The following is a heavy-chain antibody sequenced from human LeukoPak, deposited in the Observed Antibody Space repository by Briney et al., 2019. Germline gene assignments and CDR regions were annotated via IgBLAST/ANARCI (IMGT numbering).Heavy chain of an antibody. CDR2: INHSGST. Sequence: SETLSLTCAVYGGPFSGYYWSWIRQPPGKGPEWIGEINHSGSTNYNPSLKSRVTISVDTSKNQFSLKLSSVTAADTAVYYCARVFADIVVVVAATSYYYYMDVWGKGTTVTVSS. CDR1: GGPFSGYY. CDR3: ARVFADIVVVVAATSYYYYMDV. D-gene: IGHD2-15*01. J-gene: IGHJ6*03. V-gene: IGHV4-34*01.